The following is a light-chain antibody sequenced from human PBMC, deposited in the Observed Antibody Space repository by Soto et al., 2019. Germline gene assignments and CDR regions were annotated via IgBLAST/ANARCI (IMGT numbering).Light chain of an antibody. CDR2: KAS. Sequence: DIQMTQSPSTLSASVGDRVTITCRASQSISSWLAWYQQKPGKAPKLLIYKASSLESGVPSRFSGSGSGTEFTLTISSLQPDDFATYYCQQYNSYSPVTWTFGQGTKVDIK. CDR3: QQYNSYSPVTWT. CDR1: QSISSW. J-gene: IGKJ1*01. V-gene: IGKV1-5*03.